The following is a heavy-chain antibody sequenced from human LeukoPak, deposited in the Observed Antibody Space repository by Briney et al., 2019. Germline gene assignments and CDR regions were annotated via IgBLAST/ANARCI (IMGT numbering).Heavy chain of an antibody. CDR2: IYYLGST. J-gene: IGHJ4*02. CDR3: ARADSSGYEHFDY. D-gene: IGHD3-22*01. Sequence: TSETLSLTCTVSGGSISTYYWSWIRQPPGKGLEWIGYIYYLGSTNYNPSLKSRVTISVDTSNNQFSLRLNSVTAADTAVYYCARADSSGYEHFDYWGQGTLVTVSS. CDR1: GGSISTYY. V-gene: IGHV4-59*01.